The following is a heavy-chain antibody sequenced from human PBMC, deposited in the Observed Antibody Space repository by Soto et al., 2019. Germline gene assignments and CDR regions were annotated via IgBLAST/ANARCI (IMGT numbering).Heavy chain of an antibody. CDR2: ISSSKTYI. Sequence: EVQLVESGGGLVQPGQSLRVSCAASGFSFSRYSMNWVRQAPGKGLEWISYISSSKTYIWYADSVKGRFTISRDNAKNSLSLQMNSLIDEDTAVYYCVRDSGWAGDSGGLGTMVTVSS. V-gene: IGHV3-48*02. J-gene: IGHJ3*02. CDR3: VRDSGWAGDS. D-gene: IGHD6-19*01. CDR1: GFSFSRYS.